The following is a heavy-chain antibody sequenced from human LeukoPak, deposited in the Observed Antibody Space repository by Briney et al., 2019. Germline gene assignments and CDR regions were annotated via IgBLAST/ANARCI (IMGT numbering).Heavy chain of an antibody. CDR3: ARELVEPHWFDP. J-gene: IGHJ5*02. CDR2: ISAYNGNT. D-gene: IGHD1-14*01. Sequence: AAVKVSWKASGYTFNSYCISWVRQAPGQGLEWMGWISAYNGNTNYAQKLQGRVTMTTDTSTSTAYMELRSLRSDDTAVYYCARELVEPHWFDPWGQGTLVTVSS. CDR1: GYTFNSYC. V-gene: IGHV1-18*01.